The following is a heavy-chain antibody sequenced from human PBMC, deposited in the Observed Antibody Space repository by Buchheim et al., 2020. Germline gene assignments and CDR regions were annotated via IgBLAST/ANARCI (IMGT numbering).Heavy chain of an antibody. CDR2: IGTAGDT. D-gene: IGHD6-13*01. Sequence: EVQLVESGGGLVQPGGSLRLSCAASGFTFSSYDMHWVRQATGKGLEWVSAIGTAGDTYYPGSVKGRFTISRENAKNSLYLQMNSLRAGDTAVYYCARARGYSSSWYRVGYYYYGMDVWGQGTT. V-gene: IGHV3-13*01. J-gene: IGHJ6*02. CDR1: GFTFSSYD. CDR3: ARARGYSSSWYRVGYYYYGMDV.